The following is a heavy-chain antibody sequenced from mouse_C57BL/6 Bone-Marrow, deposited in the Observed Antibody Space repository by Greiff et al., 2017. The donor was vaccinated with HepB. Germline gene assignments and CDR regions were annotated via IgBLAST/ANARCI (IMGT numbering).Heavy chain of an antibody. J-gene: IGHJ3*01. CDR2: IFPGSGST. CDR3: ARLGYYYGSSPAWFAY. D-gene: IGHD1-1*01. CDR1: GYTFTDYY. Sequence: QVQLQQSGPELVKPGASVKISCKASGYTFTDYYINWVKQRPGQGLEWIGWIFPGSGSTYYNEKFKGKATLTVDKSSSTAYMLLSSLTSEDSAVYFCARLGYYYGSSPAWFAYWGQGTLVTVSA. V-gene: IGHV1-75*01.